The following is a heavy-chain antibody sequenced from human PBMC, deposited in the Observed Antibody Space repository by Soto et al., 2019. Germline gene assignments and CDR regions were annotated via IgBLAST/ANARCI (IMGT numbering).Heavy chain of an antibody. J-gene: IGHJ3*02. CDR3: ARDSGSIAVAVGDAFDI. CDR2: ISAYNGNT. Sequence: ASVKVSCTASGDTFTSYGISWVRQAPGQGLEWMGWISAYNGNTNYAQKLQGRVTMTTDTSTSTAYMELRSLRSDDTAVYYCARDSGSIAVAVGDAFDIWGQGTMVTVSS. V-gene: IGHV1-18*01. D-gene: IGHD6-19*01. CDR1: GDTFTSYG.